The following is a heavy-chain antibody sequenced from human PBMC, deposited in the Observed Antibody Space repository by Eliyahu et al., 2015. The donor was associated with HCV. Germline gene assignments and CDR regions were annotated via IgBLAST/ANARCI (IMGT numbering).Heavy chain of an antibody. CDR1: GGSISSYY. V-gene: IGHV4-59*01. CDR2: IYFFRWA. J-gene: IGHJ3*02. CDR3: ARDLKGSDAFDI. Sequence: QVQLQESGPGLVKPSETLSLTCTVSGGSISSYYWSWIRQPPGKGLEWIGYIYFFRWAHHHPPLKSRVTISVDTSKNQFSLKLSSVTAADTAVYYCARDLKGSDAFDIWGQGTMVTVSS.